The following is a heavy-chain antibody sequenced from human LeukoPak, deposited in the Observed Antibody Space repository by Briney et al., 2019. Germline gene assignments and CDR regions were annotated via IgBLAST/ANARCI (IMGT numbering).Heavy chain of an antibody. CDR1: GFTFSDYY. CDR2: ISSSGSTI. V-gene: IGHV3-11*01. Sequence: AGGSLRLSCAASGFTFSDYYMSWIRQAPGKGLVWVSYISSSGSTIYYADSVKGRFTISRDNAKNSLYLQMNSLRAEDTAVYYCAGDYGDYPDAFDIWGQGTMVTVSS. J-gene: IGHJ3*02. CDR3: AGDYGDYPDAFDI. D-gene: IGHD4-17*01.